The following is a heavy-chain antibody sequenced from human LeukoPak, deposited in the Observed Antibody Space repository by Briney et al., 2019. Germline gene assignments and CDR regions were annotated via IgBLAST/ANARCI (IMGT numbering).Heavy chain of an antibody. Sequence: PGGSLRLSCAASGFTFSSYGMHWVRQAPGKGLEWVAVISYDGSNKYYADSVKGRFTISRDNSKNTLYLQMNSLRAEDTAVYYCARDTPLTTGGQDYWGQGTLVTVSS. CDR1: GFTFSSYG. V-gene: IGHV3-30*03. D-gene: IGHD1-1*01. CDR3: ARDTPLTTGGQDY. J-gene: IGHJ4*02. CDR2: ISYDGSNK.